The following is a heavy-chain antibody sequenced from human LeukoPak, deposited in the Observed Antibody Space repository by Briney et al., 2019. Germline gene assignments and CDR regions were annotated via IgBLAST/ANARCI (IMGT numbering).Heavy chain of an antibody. Sequence: GGSLRLSCAASGFTFSSYSMNWVRQAPGKGLEWVSSISSSSSYIYYADSVKGRFTISRDNAKNSQYLQMNSLRAEDTAVYYCASSVVPAAVLDYWGQGTLVTVSS. J-gene: IGHJ4*02. CDR1: GFTFSSYS. CDR2: ISSSSSYI. CDR3: ASSVVPAAVLDY. D-gene: IGHD2-2*01. V-gene: IGHV3-21*01.